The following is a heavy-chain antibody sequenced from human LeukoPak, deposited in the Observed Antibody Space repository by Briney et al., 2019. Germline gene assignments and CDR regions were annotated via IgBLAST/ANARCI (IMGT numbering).Heavy chain of an antibody. J-gene: IGHJ4*02. CDR3: ARVTGYMTEDYFDY. Sequence: SETLSLTCAVSGGSISSSNWWSWVRQPPGKGLEWIGEIYHSGSTNYNPSLKSRVTISVDTSKNQFSLRLSSVTAADTAVYYCARVTGYMTEDYFDYWGQGTLITVSS. D-gene: IGHD6-13*01. CDR1: GGSISSSNW. CDR2: IYHSGST. V-gene: IGHV4-4*02.